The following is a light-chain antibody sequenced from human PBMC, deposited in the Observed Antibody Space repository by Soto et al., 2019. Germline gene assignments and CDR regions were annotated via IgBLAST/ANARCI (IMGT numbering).Light chain of an antibody. CDR2: GAS. CDR1: QTIGRY. J-gene: IGKJ1*01. Sequence: DIQMTQSPSSLSASVGDRVTITCRASQTIGRYLNWYQQKPGEVPNVLIYGASSLQSGVPSRFSGNGSGTDFTLTISSLQPEDFATYYCQQSYISPWTFGQGTKVEI. V-gene: IGKV1-39*01. CDR3: QQSYISPWT.